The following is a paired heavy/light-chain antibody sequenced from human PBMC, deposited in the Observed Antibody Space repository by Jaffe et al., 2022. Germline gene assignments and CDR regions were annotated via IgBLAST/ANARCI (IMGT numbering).Light chain of an antibody. CDR3: QQLNSYPPVT. J-gene: IGKJ4*01. CDR1: QGISSY. Sequence: DIQLTQSPSFLSASVGDRVTITCRASQGISSYLAWYQQKPGKAPKLLIYAASTLQSGVPSRFSGSGSGTEFTLTISSLQPEDFATYYCQQLNSYPPVTFGGGTKVEIK. V-gene: IGKV1-9*01. CDR2: AAS.
Heavy chain of an antibody. D-gene: IGHD2-15*01. Sequence: EVQLLESGGGLVQPGGSLRLSCAASGFTFSSYAMSWVRQAPGKGLEWVSAISGSGGSTYYADSVKGRFTISRDNSKNTLYLQMNSLRAEDTAVYYCAKTVAATIRGVSDYWGQGTLVTVSS. CDR2: ISGSGGST. CDR3: AKTVAATIRGVSDY. CDR1: GFTFSSYA. V-gene: IGHV3-23*01. J-gene: IGHJ4*02.